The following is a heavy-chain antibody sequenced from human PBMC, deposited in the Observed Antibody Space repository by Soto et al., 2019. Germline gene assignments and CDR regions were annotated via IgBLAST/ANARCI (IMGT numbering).Heavy chain of an antibody. CDR1: GFTFDDYA. J-gene: IGHJ6*02. Sequence: EVQLVESGGVVVQPGGSLRLSCAASGFTFDDYAMHWVRQAPGKGLEWVSLISWDGGSTYYADSVKGRFTISRDNSKNSLYLQMNSLRAEDTALYYCAKDLADSSSSADYYYGMDVWGQGTTVTVSS. D-gene: IGHD6-6*01. CDR2: ISWDGGST. V-gene: IGHV3-43D*04. CDR3: AKDLADSSSSADYYYGMDV.